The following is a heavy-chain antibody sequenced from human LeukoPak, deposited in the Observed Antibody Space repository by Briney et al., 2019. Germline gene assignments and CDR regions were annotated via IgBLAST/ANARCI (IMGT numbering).Heavy chain of an antibody. D-gene: IGHD1-1*01. CDR3: ASGTSYGT. CDR1: GFAFSTYS. CDR2: ISGSSTYI. Sequence: PGGSLRLSCAASGFAFSTYSMSWVRQAPGRGLEWVSSISGSSTYIYYADSVKGRFTISRDNAKNSLYLQMNSLRAEDTAVYYCASGTSYGTWGQGTLVTVSS. V-gene: IGHV3-21*01. J-gene: IGHJ5*02.